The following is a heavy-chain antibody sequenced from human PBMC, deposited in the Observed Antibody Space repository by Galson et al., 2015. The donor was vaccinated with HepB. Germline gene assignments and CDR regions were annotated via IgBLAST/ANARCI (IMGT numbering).Heavy chain of an antibody. CDR2: INPNSGGI. D-gene: IGHD6-25*01. CDR1: GYTFNAYH. J-gene: IGHJ1*01. CDR3: TSDFEETFVVRAAETTESFFQY. V-gene: IGHV1-2*02. Sequence: SVKVSCKASGYTFNAYHIHWVRQVPGQGPEWMGWINPNSGGIIFAQKFQDRVTMTGDTSINTAYMELSRLRPDDTAVYYCTSDFEETFVVRAAETTESFFQYWGQGTLLTVSS.